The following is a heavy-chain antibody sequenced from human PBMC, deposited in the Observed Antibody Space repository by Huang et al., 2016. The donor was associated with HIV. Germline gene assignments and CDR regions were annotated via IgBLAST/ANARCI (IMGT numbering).Heavy chain of an antibody. V-gene: IGHV4-34*01. J-gene: IGHJ5*02. CDR2: INQVGNA. CDR1: GGSFSRHY. CDR3: AREVMISFGGPFDP. D-gene: IGHD3-16*01. Sequence: QVQLQQWGAGLLKPSETLSLTCAVYGGSFSRHYWNWIRQSPGKGLEWSGQINQVGNANYNPSRESRVTMSVDTSKNQFSRKLTSVTGADTAMYYCAREVMISFGGPFDPWGQGTLVTVSS.